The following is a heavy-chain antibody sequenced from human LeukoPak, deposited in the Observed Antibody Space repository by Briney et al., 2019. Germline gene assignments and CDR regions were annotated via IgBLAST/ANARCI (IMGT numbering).Heavy chain of an antibody. CDR3: ARGANYDILTGPGYGMDV. CDR2: ISGSGGST. V-gene: IGHV3-23*01. J-gene: IGHJ6*02. Sequence: PGGSLRLSCAASGFTFSSYAMIWVRQAPGKGLEWVSAISGSGGSTYYADSVKGRFTISRDNSKNTLYLQMNSLRAEDTAVYYCARGANYDILTGPGYGMDVWGQGTTVTVSS. CDR1: GFTFSSYA. D-gene: IGHD3-9*01.